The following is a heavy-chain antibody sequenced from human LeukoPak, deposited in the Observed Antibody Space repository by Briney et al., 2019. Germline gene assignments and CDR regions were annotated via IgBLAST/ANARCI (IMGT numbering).Heavy chain of an antibody. CDR3: AKLAAKNIAAAGKD. J-gene: IGHJ4*02. D-gene: IGHD6-13*01. CDR1: GFTFSSYA. CDR2: ISGSGGST. V-gene: IGHV3-23*01. Sequence: PGGSLRLSCAGSGFTFSSYAMSWVRQAPGKGLEWGSAISGSGGSTYYADSVKGRFTISRDNSKNTLYLQMNSLRAEDTAVYYCAKLAAKNIAAAGKDWGQGTLVTVSS.